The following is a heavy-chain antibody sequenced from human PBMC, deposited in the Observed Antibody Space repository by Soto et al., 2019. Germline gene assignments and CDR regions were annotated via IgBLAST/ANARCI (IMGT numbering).Heavy chain of an antibody. CDR1: GLSVSTNF. J-gene: IGHJ6*02. CDR2: IYSGGKT. CDR3: TRDAPGERPYYFYYYGMDV. V-gene: IGHV3-53*01. Sequence: QLVESGGGLIQPGESLKLSCAASGLSVSTNFMSWVRQAPGKGLEWLAVIYSGGKTFYADSVKGRFTISKDNSKTPLSLQMNSLRAEDTAVYYCTRDAPGERPYYFYYYGMDVWGQGTTVTVSS.